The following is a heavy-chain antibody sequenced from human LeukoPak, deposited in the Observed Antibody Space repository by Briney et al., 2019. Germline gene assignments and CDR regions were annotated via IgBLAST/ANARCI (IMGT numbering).Heavy chain of an antibody. CDR3: SRSRRVLCTGACYSFDY. CDR2: IRSKVYGGAT. J-gene: IGHJ4*02. Sequence: SLRLSCSSSGFTFGDFGMSWFRQAPGKGPEWVGFIRSKVYGGATEYAASVKGRFIISRDDSKSIAYLQMNSLETEDTAVYYCSRSRRVLCTGACYSFDYWGQGTLVTVSS. CDR1: GFTFGDFG. V-gene: IGHV3-49*03. D-gene: IGHD2-8*02.